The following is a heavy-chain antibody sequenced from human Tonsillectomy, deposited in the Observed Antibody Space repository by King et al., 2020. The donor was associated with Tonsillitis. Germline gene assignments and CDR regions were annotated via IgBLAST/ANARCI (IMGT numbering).Heavy chain of an antibody. J-gene: IGHJ6*02. D-gene: IGHD3-22*01. CDR3: ARMDYYDSSGFGDV. Sequence: QLVQSGAEVKKPGASVKVSCKASGYTFTSYGISWVRQAPGQGHEWMGWISAYNGNTNYAQKLQGRVTMNTDTSTSTAYMELRSLSSDDTAVYYCARMDYYDSSGFGDVWGQGTTVTVSS. CDR1: GYTFTSYG. V-gene: IGHV1-18*04. CDR2: ISAYNGNT.